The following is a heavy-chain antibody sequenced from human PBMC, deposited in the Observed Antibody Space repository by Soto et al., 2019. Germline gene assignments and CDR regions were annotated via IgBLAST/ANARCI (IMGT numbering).Heavy chain of an antibody. D-gene: IGHD1-26*01. CDR3: ARGSSLGIDS. J-gene: IGHJ4*02. CDR2: IYSGGTT. Sequence: EVQLVECGGGLIQPGGSLRLSCAASGFTVRSSYMNWVRQAAGKGLEWVSVIYSGGTTYYADSVKGRFTISRDNSKNTLDLQMYSLRVEDTAVYYCARGSSLGIDSWGQGTLVTVSS. V-gene: IGHV3-53*01. CDR1: GFTVRSSY.